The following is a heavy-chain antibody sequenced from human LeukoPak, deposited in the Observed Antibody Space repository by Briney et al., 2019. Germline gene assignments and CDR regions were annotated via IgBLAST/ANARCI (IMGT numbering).Heavy chain of an antibody. CDR1: GYTFTSYA. J-gene: IGHJ4*02. D-gene: IGHD1-26*01. V-gene: IGHV1-3*03. CDR3: AREWELLGFFDY. Sequence: ASVKVSCKASGYTFTSYAMHWVRQAPGQRLEWMGWINAGNGNTKYSQEFQGRVTITRDTSASTAYMELSSLRSEDTAVYYCAREWELLGFFDYWGQGTLVTVSS. CDR2: INAGNGNT.